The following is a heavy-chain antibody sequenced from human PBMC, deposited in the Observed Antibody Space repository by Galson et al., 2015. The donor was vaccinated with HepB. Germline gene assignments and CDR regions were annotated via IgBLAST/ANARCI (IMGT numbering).Heavy chain of an antibody. CDR2: ITYDGGSH. CDR1: GFTFSAYG. D-gene: IGHD6-19*01. Sequence: SLRLSCAASGFTFSAYGMHWVRQAPGKGLDWVAGITYDGGSHYYADSVKGQVTISRDNLKNTLFLQMSSLRPEDTAVYYCAKVATRGQWLARWNFDYWGQGILVTVSS. CDR3: AKVATRGQWLARWNFDY. J-gene: IGHJ4*02. V-gene: IGHV3-30*18.